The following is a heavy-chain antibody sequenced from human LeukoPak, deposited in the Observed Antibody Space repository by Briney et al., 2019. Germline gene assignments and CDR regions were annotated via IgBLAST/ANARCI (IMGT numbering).Heavy chain of an antibody. CDR1: GFTFSSYS. CDR3: ARRRGYSYGSDGLDY. D-gene: IGHD5-18*01. V-gene: IGHV3-21*01. CDR2: ISSTGVYI. J-gene: IGHJ4*02. Sequence: GGSLRLSCAASGFTFSSYSMSRVRQAPGKGLEWVSSISSTGVYIYYADSVEGRFTISRDSAKNSLYLQMSSLRAEDTAVYYCARRRGYSYGSDGLDYWGQGTLVTVSS.